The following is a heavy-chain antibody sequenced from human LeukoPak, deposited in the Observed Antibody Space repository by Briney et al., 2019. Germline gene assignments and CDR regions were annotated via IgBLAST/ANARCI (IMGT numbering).Heavy chain of an antibody. J-gene: IGHJ3*02. CDR3: GRVGGRSKAAKGDAFDI. D-gene: IGHD6-6*01. CDR2: ISSGSTYM. Sequence: PGGSLRLSCAASGFTFSSYSMNWVRQAPGKGPEWVSSISSGSTYMYYADSVKGRFTISRDNAQNSVFLQMNSLRAEDTAVYYCGRVGGRSKAAKGDAFDIWGQGTMVVVSS. CDR1: GFTFSSYS. V-gene: IGHV3-21*06.